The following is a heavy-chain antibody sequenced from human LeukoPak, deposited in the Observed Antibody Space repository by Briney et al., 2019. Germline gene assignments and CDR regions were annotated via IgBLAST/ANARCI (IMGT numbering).Heavy chain of an antibody. CDR1: GGALTNYA. CDR2: IIPIFGTA. V-gene: IGHV1-69*05. Sequence: ASVKVSCKASGGALTNYAISWVRQAPGQGLEWMGGIIPIFGTATYAQKFQGRVTITTDESTSTAYMELSSLRSEDTAVYYCARADYDILTGYTERTSLWGQGTLVTVSS. J-gene: IGHJ4*02. D-gene: IGHD3-9*01. CDR3: ARADYDILTGYTERTSL.